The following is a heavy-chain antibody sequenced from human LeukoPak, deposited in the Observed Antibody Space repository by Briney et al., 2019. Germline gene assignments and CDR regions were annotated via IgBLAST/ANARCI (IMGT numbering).Heavy chain of an antibody. Sequence: GGSLRLSCAASGFTFSSYAMHWVRPAPGKGLEWVAVISYDGSNKYYADSVKGRFTISRDNSKNTLYLQMNSLRAEDTAVYYCARDGSVVVVTGELDYWGQGTLVTVSS. CDR3: ARDGSVVVVTGELDY. D-gene: IGHD2-21*02. J-gene: IGHJ4*02. V-gene: IGHV3-30-3*01. CDR2: ISYDGSNK. CDR1: GFTFSSYA.